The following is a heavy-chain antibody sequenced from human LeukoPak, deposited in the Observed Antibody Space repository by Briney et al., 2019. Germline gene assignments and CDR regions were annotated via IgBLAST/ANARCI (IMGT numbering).Heavy chain of an antibody. D-gene: IGHD3-10*01. V-gene: IGHV4-31*03. J-gene: IGHJ4*02. CDR3: ARGKFGELYYFEY. CDR1: GGSITSGGYY. CDR2: IYHSGTT. Sequence: PSETLSLTCSVSGGSITSGGYYWSWVRQHPGKGLEWVGYIYHSGTTLYNPSLKSRVTMSVETSKNQFSLRLNSVTAADTAVYYCARGKFGELYYFEYWGQGTLVTVSS.